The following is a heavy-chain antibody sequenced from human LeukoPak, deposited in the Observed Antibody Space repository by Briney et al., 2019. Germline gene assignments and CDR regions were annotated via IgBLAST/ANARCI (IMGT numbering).Heavy chain of an antibody. Sequence: SETLSLTCTVSGGFIRSYYWSWIRQSPGEGLEWIGYISYSGRTNYHPSLQSRVTISLDMSKNQFSLKLTSVTAADTAVYYCARESPYGDHGLDIWGQGTLVTVSS. V-gene: IGHV4-59*01. J-gene: IGHJ1*01. D-gene: IGHD4-17*01. CDR3: ARESPYGDHGLDI. CDR1: GGFIRSYY. CDR2: ISYSGRT.